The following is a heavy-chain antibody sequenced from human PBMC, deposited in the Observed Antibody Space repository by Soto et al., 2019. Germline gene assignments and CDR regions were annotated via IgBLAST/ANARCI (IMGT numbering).Heavy chain of an antibody. CDR2: IHPGDSNT. J-gene: IGHJ6*02. D-gene: IGHD1-26*01. CDR1: GYNFANYR. CDR3: ARTMGPPRSHYYYIMDV. V-gene: IGHV5-51*01. Sequence: GESLKISCKGSGYNFANYRIGWVRQMPGKGLEWMGIIHPGDSNTRYSPSFQGQVTISVDKSNSTAYVQWSSLKASDTAMYYCARTMGPPRSHYYYIMDVWGQGTTVTVSS.